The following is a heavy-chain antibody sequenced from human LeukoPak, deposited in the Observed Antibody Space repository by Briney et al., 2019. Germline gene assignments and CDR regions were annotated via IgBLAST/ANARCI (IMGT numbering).Heavy chain of an antibody. CDR1: GGSISSGSYY. CDR2: IYTSGST. CDR3: ARDGHDPDC. J-gene: IGHJ4*02. Sequence: KPSQTLSLTCTVSGGSISSGSYYWSWIRQPAGKGLEWIGRIYTSGSTNYNPSLKSRVTISVDTSKNQFSLKLSSVTAADTAVYYCARDGHDPDCWGQGTLVTVSS. V-gene: IGHV4-61*02.